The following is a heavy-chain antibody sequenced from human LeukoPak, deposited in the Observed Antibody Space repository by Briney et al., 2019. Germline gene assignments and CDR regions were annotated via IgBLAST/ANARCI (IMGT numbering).Heavy chain of an antibody. CDR1: GGTFANYA. CDR2: INPIFGTG. CDR3: AKGHDDFRQFDF. D-gene: IGHD3-3*01. Sequence: ASVKVSCKASGGTFANYAISWVRKAPGQGLEWMGGINPIFGTGHSAQKFQGRLTITADESTRTTYMELSSLRSEDTAVYYCAKGHDDFRQFDFWGQGTLVIVSS. J-gene: IGHJ4*02. V-gene: IGHV1-69*01.